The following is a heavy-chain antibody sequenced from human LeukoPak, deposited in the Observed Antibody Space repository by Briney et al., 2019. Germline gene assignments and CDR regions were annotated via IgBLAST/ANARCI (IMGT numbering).Heavy chain of an antibody. D-gene: IGHD1-26*01. J-gene: IGHJ4*03. CDR2: ISDYNGNT. CDR3: ARDKSGYSGYYYDY. V-gene: IGHV1-18*01. Sequence: AAVTVSCKAFGYTFTRFGISWVRQAPGEGREGVGWISDYNGNTNYAQNLQGRVTMTTDTSTNTAYMELRSLRSDDTALYYCARDKSGYSGYYYDYWGQGTLVTVSS. CDR1: GYTFTRFG.